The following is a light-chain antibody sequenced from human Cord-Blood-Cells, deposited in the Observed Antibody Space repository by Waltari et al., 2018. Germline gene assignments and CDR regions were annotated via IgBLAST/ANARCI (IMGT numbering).Light chain of an antibody. CDR2: DVS. J-gene: IGLJ2*01. Sequence: QSALTQPASVSGSPGQSITISCTGTSSDVGGYNYVSWYQQHPGKAPKLMIYDVSKRPSWVSNRFARTKSRNTASLTTSGLQAEDESDYYCSSYTSSSTLRVVFGGGTKLTVL. CDR3: SSYTSSSTLRVV. V-gene: IGLV2-14*01. CDR1: SSDVGGYNY.